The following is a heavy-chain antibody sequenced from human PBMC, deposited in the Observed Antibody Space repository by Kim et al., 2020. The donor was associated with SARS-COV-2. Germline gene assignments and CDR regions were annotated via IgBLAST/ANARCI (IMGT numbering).Heavy chain of an antibody. CDR3: AKVGGQWLGNYFDY. Sequence: GGSLRLSCAASGFTFDDYAMHWVRQAPGKGLEWVSLISWDGGSTYYADSVKGRFTISRDNSKNSLYLQMNSLRAEDTALYYCAKVGGQWLGNYFDYWGQGTLVTVSS. J-gene: IGHJ4*02. CDR2: ISWDGGST. V-gene: IGHV3-43D*03. D-gene: IGHD6-19*01. CDR1: GFTFDDYA.